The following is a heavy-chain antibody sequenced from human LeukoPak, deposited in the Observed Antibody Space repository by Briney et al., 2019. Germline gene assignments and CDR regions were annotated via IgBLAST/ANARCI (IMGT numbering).Heavy chain of an antibody. Sequence: GASVKVSCKASGYTFTGYYMHWVRQAPGQGLEWMGWINPNSGGTNYAQKFQGRVTMTRDTSISTAYMELSRLRSDDTAVYYCAREAARILGDYTDVWGKGTTVTVSS. CDR2: INPNSGGT. V-gene: IGHV1-2*02. CDR1: GYTFTGYY. D-gene: IGHD5-18*01. CDR3: AREAARILGDYTDV. J-gene: IGHJ6*03.